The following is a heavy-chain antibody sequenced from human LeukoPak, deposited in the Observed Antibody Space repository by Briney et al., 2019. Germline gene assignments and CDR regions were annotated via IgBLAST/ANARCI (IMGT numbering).Heavy chain of an antibody. CDR2: INHSGST. D-gene: IGHD3-9*01. V-gene: IGHV4-34*01. CDR1: GGSFSGYY. Sequence: SETLSLTCAVYGGSFSGYYWSWIRQPPGKGLEWIGEINHSGSTNYNPSLKSRVTISVDTSKNQFSLKLSSVTAADTAVYYCARWRRYSSMDVWGKGTTVTVSS. CDR3: ARWRRYSSMDV. J-gene: IGHJ6*03.